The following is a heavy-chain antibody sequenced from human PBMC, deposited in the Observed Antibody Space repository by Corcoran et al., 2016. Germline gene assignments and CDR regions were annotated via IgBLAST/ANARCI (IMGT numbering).Heavy chain of an antibody. CDR1: GYSFTSHW. CDR3: SRLLVRRWSRYFDL. V-gene: IGHV5-51*01. J-gene: IGHJ2*01. Sequence: EVQLVQSGAEVKESGESLKISCKGSGYSFTSHWIGWVRQMPGKGLECMGVISPGDSDTRYSPSFQGQVTISADTSISTAYLQWSSLQASDTAMYYCSRLLVRRWSRYFDLWGRGTQVTVSS. D-gene: IGHD3-16*02. CDR2: ISPGDSDT.